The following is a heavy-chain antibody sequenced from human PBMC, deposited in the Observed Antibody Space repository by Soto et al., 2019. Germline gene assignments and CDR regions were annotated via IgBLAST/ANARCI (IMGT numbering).Heavy chain of an antibody. CDR3: ARLGYSSGWQDY. Sequence: EVQLVQSGAEVKKPGESLRISCKGSGYSFTSFWISWVRQMPGKGLEWMGTIDPTDSYTKYSPSFQGHIAISVDKSISTAYLQWSSLKASDSAMYYCARLGYSSGWQDYWGQGTLVTVSS. CDR1: GYSFTSFW. D-gene: IGHD6-19*01. V-gene: IGHV5-10-1*03. CDR2: IDPTDSYT. J-gene: IGHJ4*02.